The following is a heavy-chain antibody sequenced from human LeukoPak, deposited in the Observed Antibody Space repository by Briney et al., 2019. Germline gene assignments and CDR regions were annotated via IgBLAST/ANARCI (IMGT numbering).Heavy chain of an antibody. Sequence: GGSLRLSCAASGFTFSSYAMSWVRQAPGKGLEWVSAISGNGGITYYADSMKGRFTISRDNSKNTLFLQMNSLRAEDTAVYYCARAPGYGAAYYFDYWGQGTLVTVSS. CDR2: ISGNGGIT. D-gene: IGHD1-1*01. J-gene: IGHJ4*02. CDR3: ARAPGYGAAYYFDY. V-gene: IGHV3-23*01. CDR1: GFTFSSYA.